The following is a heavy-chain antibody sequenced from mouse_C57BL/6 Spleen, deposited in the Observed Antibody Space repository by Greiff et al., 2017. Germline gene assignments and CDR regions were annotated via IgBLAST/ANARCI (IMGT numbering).Heavy chain of an antibody. Sequence: QVQLQQSGAELVRPGTSVKVSCKASGYAFTNYLIEWVKQRPGQGLEWIGVINPGSGGTNYNEKFKGKATLTADKSSSTSYMQLIRLTAEDSAVYFCSREGTAWFAYWGQVTLVTVSA. CDR1: GYAFTNYL. CDR3: SREGTAWFAY. D-gene: IGHD3-3*01. J-gene: IGHJ3*01. CDR2: INPGSGGT. V-gene: IGHV1-54*01.